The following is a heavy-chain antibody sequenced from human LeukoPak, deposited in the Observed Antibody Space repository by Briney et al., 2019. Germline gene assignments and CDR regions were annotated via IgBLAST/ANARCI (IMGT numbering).Heavy chain of an antibody. D-gene: IGHD3-22*01. CDR1: GGSISSGDYY. CDR3: ARSDSSGYYFVY. Sequence: PSQTLSLTGTVSGGSISSGDYYWSWIRQPPGKGLEWIGYIYNSGSTYYNPSLKSRVTISVDTSKNQFSLKLNSVTAADTAVYSCARSDSSGYYFVYWGQGTLVTVSS. CDR2: IYNSGST. V-gene: IGHV4-30-4*01. J-gene: IGHJ4*02.